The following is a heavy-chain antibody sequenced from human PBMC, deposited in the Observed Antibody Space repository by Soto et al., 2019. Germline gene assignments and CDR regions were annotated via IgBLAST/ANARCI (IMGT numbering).Heavy chain of an antibody. CDR3: ARAAGGVIPGPWEI. J-gene: IGHJ3*02. D-gene: IGHD3-16*02. CDR1: GYAFSSYG. V-gene: IGHV1-18*04. Sequence: QVQLVQSGPEGKKPGASVNVSCKTSGYAFSSYGITWVRQAPGQGLEWMGWISAYNGNRNYAQKFLDRVTMTTDTSTSVAYMELRGLRSDDTAVYYCARAAGGVIPGPWEIWGQGTTVTVSA. CDR2: ISAYNGNR.